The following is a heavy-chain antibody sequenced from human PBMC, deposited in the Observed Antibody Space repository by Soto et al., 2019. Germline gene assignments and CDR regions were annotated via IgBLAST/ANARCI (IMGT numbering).Heavy chain of an antibody. Sequence: EVQLLESGGGLVQPGGSLRLSCAASGFTFSSYAMNWVRQAPGKGLEWVSVISGSGDSTYYADSVKGRFTISRDNSKNTLYLQMNSLRAEDTAVYDCARRGSGSYYDYWGPGTLVTVSS. CDR2: ISGSGDST. V-gene: IGHV3-23*01. CDR3: ARRGSGSYYDY. J-gene: IGHJ4*02. CDR1: GFTFSSYA. D-gene: IGHD1-26*01.